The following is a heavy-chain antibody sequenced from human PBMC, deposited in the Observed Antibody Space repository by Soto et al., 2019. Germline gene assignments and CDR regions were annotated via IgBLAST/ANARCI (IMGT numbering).Heavy chain of an antibody. V-gene: IGHV4-4*02. CDR2: IFYSGST. CDR1: GGSLSSSSW. Sequence: SETLSLTCAVSGGSLSSSSWWSWVRQPPGKTLEWLGEIFYSGSTKYNPSLNSRVTISADQSKNDFSLRLSSVTAADTAIYYCATGAGWLRLDSRVWGQGTMVTVSS. J-gene: IGHJ4*02. CDR3: ATGAGWLRLDSRV. D-gene: IGHD5-12*01.